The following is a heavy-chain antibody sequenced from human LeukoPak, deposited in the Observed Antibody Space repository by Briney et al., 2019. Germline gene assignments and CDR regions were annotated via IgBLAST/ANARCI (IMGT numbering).Heavy chain of an antibody. Sequence: QPGGSLRLSCAGSGFTFGGYGMHWFRQTPGKGLEWVAVISYDGSRAFYADSVKGRFTISRDNSKNTMSVQMDDLRAEDTAVYYCTRYNNDHFDYWGQGTLVTVSS. CDR2: ISYDGSRA. J-gene: IGHJ4*02. V-gene: IGHV3-33*01. D-gene: IGHD1-14*01. CDR3: TRYNNDHFDY. CDR1: GFTFGGYG.